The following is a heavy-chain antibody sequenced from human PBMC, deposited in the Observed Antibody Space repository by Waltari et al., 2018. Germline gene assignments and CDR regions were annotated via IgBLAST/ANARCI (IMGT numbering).Heavy chain of an antibody. CDR1: GGSISSGGYS. D-gene: IGHD4-17*01. J-gene: IGHJ5*02. CDR3: AGGDGDHRGDWFDP. Sequence: QLQLQESGSGLVKPSQTLSLTCAVSGGSISSGGYSWSWIRQPPGKGLEWIGYIYHSGSTYYNPSLKSRVTISVDRSKNQFSLKLSSVTAADTAVYYCAGGDGDHRGDWFDPWGQGTLVTVSS. V-gene: IGHV4-30-2*01. CDR2: IYHSGST.